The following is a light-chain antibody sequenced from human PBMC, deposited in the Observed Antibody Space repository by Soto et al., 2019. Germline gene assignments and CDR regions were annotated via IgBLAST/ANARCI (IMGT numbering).Light chain of an antibody. CDR2: DVT. V-gene: IGLV2-8*01. CDR1: SSDVGAYNY. J-gene: IGLJ2*01. CDR3: SSYAGSRVA. Sequence: QSALTQPPSASGSPGQSVTISCTGTSSDVGAYNYVSWYQQHPGKTPKLMIYDVTKRPSGVPDRFSGSKSGNTASLTVSGLQAEDEADYYCSSYAGSRVAFGGGTKVTVL.